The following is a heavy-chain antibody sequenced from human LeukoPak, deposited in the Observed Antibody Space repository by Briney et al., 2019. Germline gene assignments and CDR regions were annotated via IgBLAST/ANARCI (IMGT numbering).Heavy chain of an antibody. V-gene: IGHV3-15*01. D-gene: IGHD1-26*01. CDR2: VKSRSTGGTR. J-gene: IGHJ4*02. CDR1: ELIFSNAY. Sequence: PGGSLSLSCVASELIFSNAYMGWVRQAPGQGREWVGRVKSRSTGGTRDYAAPVKGRFTISRNDSQNTLYLQRNGLQTEDTAGDYCTAGVGASDHDYWGQGTLVTVSS. CDR3: TAGVGASDHDY.